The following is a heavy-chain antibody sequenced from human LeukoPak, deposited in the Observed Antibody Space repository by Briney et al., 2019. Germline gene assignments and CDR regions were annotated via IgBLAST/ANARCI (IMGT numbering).Heavy chain of an antibody. Sequence: GASVKVSSKASGYTFTSCYMHWVRQAPGQGLEWMGIINPSGGSTSYAQKFQGRVTMTRDMSTSTVYMELSSLRSEDTAVYYSARAPQGQQLFQHWGQGTLVTVSS. CDR3: ARAPQGQQLFQH. CDR2: INPSGGST. V-gene: IGHV1-46*01. CDR1: GYTFTSCY. D-gene: IGHD6-13*01. J-gene: IGHJ1*01.